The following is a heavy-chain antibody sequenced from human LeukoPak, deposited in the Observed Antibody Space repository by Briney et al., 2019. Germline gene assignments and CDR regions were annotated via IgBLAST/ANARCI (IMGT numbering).Heavy chain of an antibody. V-gene: IGHV1-2*02. J-gene: IGHJ4*02. Sequence: ASVKVSCKASGYTFTAYYMHWVRQAPGQGLEWMGWINPDSGGTNYAQKFKGRVTMTGDTSISTAYMELSRLRSDDTALYFCARNNGGTTNYFDYWGQGTLVTVSS. D-gene: IGHD1-1*01. CDR1: GYTFTAYY. CDR2: INPDSGGT. CDR3: ARNNGGTTNYFDY.